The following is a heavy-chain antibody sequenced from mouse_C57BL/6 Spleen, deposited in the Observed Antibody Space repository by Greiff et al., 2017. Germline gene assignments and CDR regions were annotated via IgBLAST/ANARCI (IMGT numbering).Heavy chain of an antibody. CDR1: GFTFSDYY. CDR2: INYDGSST. Sequence: EVKLVESEGGLVQPGSSMKLSCTASGFTFSDYYMAWVRQVPEKGLEWVANINYDGSSTYYLDSLKSRFIISRDNAKNILYLQMSSLKSEDTATYYCARERAIYYGSSYVYFDYWGQGTTLTVSS. V-gene: IGHV5-16*01. J-gene: IGHJ2*01. D-gene: IGHD1-1*01. CDR3: ARERAIYYGSSYVYFDY.